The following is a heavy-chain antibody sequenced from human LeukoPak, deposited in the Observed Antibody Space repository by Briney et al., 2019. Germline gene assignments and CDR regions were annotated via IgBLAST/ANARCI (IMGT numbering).Heavy chain of an antibody. CDR3: ARVSGRQWLVPYYYYYYMDV. CDR2: ISAYNGNT. Sequence: EASVKVSCKASGYTFTGYYMHWVRQAPGQGLEWMGWISAYNGNTNYAQKLQGRVTMTTDTSTSTAYMELRSLRSDDTAVYYCARVSGRQWLVPYYYYYYMDVWGKGTTVTISS. CDR1: GYTFTGYY. D-gene: IGHD6-19*01. V-gene: IGHV1-18*04. J-gene: IGHJ6*03.